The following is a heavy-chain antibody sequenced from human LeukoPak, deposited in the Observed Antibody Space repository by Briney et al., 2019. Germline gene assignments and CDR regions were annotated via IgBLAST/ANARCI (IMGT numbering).Heavy chain of an antibody. V-gene: IGHV4-34*01. CDR2: INHSGST. Sequence: SGTLSLTCAVYGGSFSGYYWSWIRQPPGKGLEWIGEINHSGSTNYNPSLKSRVTISVDTSKNQFSLKLSSVTAADTAVYYCARGSLWELLSDWGQGTLVTVSS. D-gene: IGHD1-26*01. CDR3: ARGSLWELLSD. J-gene: IGHJ4*02. CDR1: GGSFSGYY.